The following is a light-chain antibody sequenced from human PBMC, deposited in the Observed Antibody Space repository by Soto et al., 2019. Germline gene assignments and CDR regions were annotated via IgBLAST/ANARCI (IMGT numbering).Light chain of an antibody. Sequence: EIVITHSPATLSFSPVERATLSRRASQSVYSKLAWYQQKPGQAPRLLIYGASTRATDIPARFSGSGSGTEFTLTISSLQSEDFAVYFCQQYNIWPQTFGQGTKVDIK. J-gene: IGKJ1*01. CDR3: QQYNIWPQT. CDR2: GAS. CDR1: QSVYSK. V-gene: IGKV3-15*01.